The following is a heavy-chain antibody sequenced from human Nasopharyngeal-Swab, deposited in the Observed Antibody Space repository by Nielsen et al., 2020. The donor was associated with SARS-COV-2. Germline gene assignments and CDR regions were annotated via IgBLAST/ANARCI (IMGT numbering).Heavy chain of an antibody. Sequence: GESLKISCVASGFTFTTYGMHWVRQAPGKGLEWVAVIGSDGNNKEHADSVKGRFTISRDNSKNTPDLQMNSLRAEDTAIYYCAKGRHDSSGYGGDWGQGTLVTVSS. V-gene: IGHV3-33*06. CDR1: GFTFTTYG. CDR3: AKGRHDSSGYGGD. J-gene: IGHJ4*02. D-gene: IGHD3-22*01. CDR2: IGSDGNNK.